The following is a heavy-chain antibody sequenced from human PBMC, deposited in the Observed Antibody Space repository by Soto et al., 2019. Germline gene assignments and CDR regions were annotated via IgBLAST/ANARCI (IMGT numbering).Heavy chain of an antibody. D-gene: IGHD2-2*02. CDR3: ARGGDCSSTGCYRPYDY. J-gene: IGHJ4*02. CDR1: GFTFTTYA. Sequence: QEQLVESGGGVVQPGGSLRLSCAASGFTFTTYAMHWVRQAPGKGLEWVAIISNEGSNKDYADSVKGRFTISRDNSKNTLYLQMNGLRAEDTAVYYCARGGDCSSTGCYRPYDYWGQGTLVTVSS. CDR2: ISNEGSNK. V-gene: IGHV3-30-3*01.